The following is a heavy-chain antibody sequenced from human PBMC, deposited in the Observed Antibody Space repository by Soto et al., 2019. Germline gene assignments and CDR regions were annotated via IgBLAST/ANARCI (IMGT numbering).Heavy chain of an antibody. V-gene: IGHV4-39*07. CDR1: GGSISSSSYY. J-gene: IGHJ4*02. CDR3: VSGYDYYFDD. Sequence: SETLSLTCTVSGGSISSSSYYWGWIRQPPGKGLEWIGSIYYSGSTYYNPSLKSRVTISADTSKNQFSLKLSSVTAADTAVYYCVSGYDYYFDDRGQRTPVTVSS. D-gene: IGHD5-12*01. CDR2: IYYSGST.